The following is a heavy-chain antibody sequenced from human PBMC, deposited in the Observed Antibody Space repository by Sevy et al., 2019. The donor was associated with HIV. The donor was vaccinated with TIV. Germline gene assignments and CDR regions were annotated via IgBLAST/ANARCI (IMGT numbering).Heavy chain of an antibody. V-gene: IGHV1-18*01. CDR1: AYTFTSYG. CDR3: ARDHRGDYYDSSGYYHFLKPDAFDI. D-gene: IGHD3-22*01. Sequence: ASVKFSCKASAYTFTSYGISWVRQAPGQGLEWMGWISAYNGNTNYAQKLQGRVTMTTDTSTSTAYMELRSLRSDDTAVYYCARDHRGDYYDSSGYYHFLKPDAFDIWGQGTMVTVSS. J-gene: IGHJ3*02. CDR2: ISAYNGNT.